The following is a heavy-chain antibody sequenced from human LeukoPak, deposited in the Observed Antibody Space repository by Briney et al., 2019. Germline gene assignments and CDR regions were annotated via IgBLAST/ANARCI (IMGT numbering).Heavy chain of an antibody. CDR1: GFTVSSNY. CDR2: IYSGGST. CDR3: AKTARYCGGDCAGAFDI. Sequence: GGSLRLSCAASGFTVSSNYMSWVRQAPGKGLEWVPVIYSGGSTYYADSVKGRFTISRDNSKNTLYLQMNSLRTEDTAVYYCAKTARYCGGDCAGAFDIWGQGTMVTVSS. J-gene: IGHJ3*02. D-gene: IGHD2-21*01. V-gene: IGHV3-66*01.